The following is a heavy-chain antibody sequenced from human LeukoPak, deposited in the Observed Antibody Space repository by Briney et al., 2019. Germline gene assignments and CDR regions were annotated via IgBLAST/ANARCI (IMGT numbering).Heavy chain of an antibody. CDR2: ISYDGSNR. CDR3: ARDLGSYSSGWYMGFDY. CDR1: GFTFSSYG. D-gene: IGHD6-19*01. V-gene: IGHV3-30*03. Sequence: GGSLRLSCAASGFTFSSYGMHWVRQAPGKGLEWLTSISYDGSNRDYGDSVKGRFTISRDNSKNSLYLQMNSLRAEDTAIYYCARDLGSYSSGWYMGFDYWGQGTLVTVSS. J-gene: IGHJ4*02.